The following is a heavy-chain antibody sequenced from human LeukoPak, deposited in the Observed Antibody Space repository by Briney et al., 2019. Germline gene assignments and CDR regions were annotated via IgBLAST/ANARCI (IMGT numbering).Heavy chain of an antibody. Sequence: SETLSLTCTVSGDSVTSGSYYWSWIRQPPGKGLEWIGYIYYSGNTNYNPSLKSRVIMFVDTSKNQFSLKVNSVTAADTAVYYCAGTSGNYPHDAFDIWGQGTMVTVSS. D-gene: IGHD1-26*01. CDR3: AGTSGNYPHDAFDI. CDR1: GDSVTSGSYY. J-gene: IGHJ3*02. CDR2: IYYSGNT. V-gene: IGHV4-61*01.